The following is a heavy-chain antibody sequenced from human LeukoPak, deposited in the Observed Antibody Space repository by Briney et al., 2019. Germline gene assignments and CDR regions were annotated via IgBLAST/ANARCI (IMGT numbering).Heavy chain of an antibody. V-gene: IGHV4-4*07. CDR2: IYTSGST. Sequence: SETLSLTCTVSGGYISSYYWSWIRQPAGKGLEWIGRIYTSGSTNYNPSLKSRVTMSVDTSKNQFSLKLSSVTAADTAVYYCARETVAPSCSSTSCYYYYMDVWGKGTTVTVSS. CDR3: ARETVAPSCSSTSCYYYYMDV. CDR1: GGYISSYY. D-gene: IGHD2-2*01. J-gene: IGHJ6*03.